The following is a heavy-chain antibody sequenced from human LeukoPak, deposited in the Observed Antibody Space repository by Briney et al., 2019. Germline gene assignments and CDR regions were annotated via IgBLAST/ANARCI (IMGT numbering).Heavy chain of an antibody. CDR1: GFTFTTYA. CDR2: IQNDGITK. J-gene: IGHJ6*04. D-gene: IGHD3-10*02. V-gene: IGHV3-30*02. Sequence: PGGSLRLSCAPSGFTFTTYAMDWVRQAPGKGLEWVAFIQNDGITKFYADSVKGRFTISRDDSKKTLYLQMDSLRPDDTAVYYCAELGITMIGGVWGKGTTVTISS. CDR3: AELGITMIGGV.